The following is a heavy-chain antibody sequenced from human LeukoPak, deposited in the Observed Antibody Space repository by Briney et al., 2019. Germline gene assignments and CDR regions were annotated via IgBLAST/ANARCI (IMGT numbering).Heavy chain of an antibody. V-gene: IGHV4-59*01. CDR2: IYYSGST. J-gene: IGHJ5*02. D-gene: IGHD5-24*01. CDR3: ARGTPTEMATIMGPFDP. CDR1: GGSISSYY. Sequence: SETLSLTCTVSGGSISSYYWSWIRQPPGKGLEWIGYIYYSGSTNYNPSLKSRVTISVDTSKNQFSLKLSSVTAADTAVYYCARGTPTEMATIMGPFDPWGQGTLVTVSS.